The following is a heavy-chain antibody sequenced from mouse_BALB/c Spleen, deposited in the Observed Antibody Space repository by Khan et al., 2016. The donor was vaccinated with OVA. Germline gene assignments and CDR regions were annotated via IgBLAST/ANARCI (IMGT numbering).Heavy chain of an antibody. CDR1: GYTFTNYG. Sequence: QIQLVQSGPELKKPGETVKISCKASGYTFTNYGMNWVQQAPGKGLKWMGWINTYTGEPTYADDFKGRFVFSLETSASTAYLQISNLKNEDMTTYYCARSSSYWYSDVWGAGTTVTVSS. V-gene: IGHV9-1*02. D-gene: IGHD1-3*01. CDR2: INTYTGEP. J-gene: IGHJ1*01. CDR3: ARSSSYWYSDV.